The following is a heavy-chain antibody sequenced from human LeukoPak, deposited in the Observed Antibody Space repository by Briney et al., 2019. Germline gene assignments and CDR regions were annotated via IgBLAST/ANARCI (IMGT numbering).Heavy chain of an antibody. Sequence: GGSLRLSCAASGFTFSSYGMHWVRQAPGKGLECVAIIWYDGSNEYYADPVKGRFTISRDNSNNTLYLQMNSLRAEDTAVYYCARDLNGGDYWGQGTLVTVSS. CDR3: ARDLNGGDY. CDR2: IWYDGSNE. D-gene: IGHD3-10*01. CDR1: GFTFSSYG. J-gene: IGHJ4*02. V-gene: IGHV3-33*01.